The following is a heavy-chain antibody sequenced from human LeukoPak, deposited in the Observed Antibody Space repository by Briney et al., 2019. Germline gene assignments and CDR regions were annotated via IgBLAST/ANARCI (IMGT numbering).Heavy chain of an antibody. CDR2: VNPDNGVT. V-gene: IGHV1-2*02. Sequence: ASVKVSCTPSGYTFTGYYVNWVRQAPGQGREWMGWVNPDNGVTHFSQKFQGRVTMTRDTSISTAYMEPNRLTSDDTAVYYCARDGPRSGYDLGHFDNLGQGTLVTASS. J-gene: IGHJ4*02. CDR1: GYTFTGYY. CDR3: ARDGPRSGYDLGHFDN. D-gene: IGHD5-12*01.